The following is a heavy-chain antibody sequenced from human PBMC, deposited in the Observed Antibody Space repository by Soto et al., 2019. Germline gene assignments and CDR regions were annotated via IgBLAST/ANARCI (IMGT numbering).Heavy chain of an antibody. Sequence: GASVKVSCKVSGYTLSEVSIHWSRQTAGKGLEWMGGFDPENDETSYAQKFQGRVTLTEDTSTDTAYLELSSLRSEDTAIYYCVIAAYCSGATCYSDYNWFDPWGQGTLVTVSS. V-gene: IGHV1-24*01. D-gene: IGHD2-15*01. J-gene: IGHJ5*02. CDR3: VIAAYCSGATCYSDYNWFDP. CDR2: FDPENDET. CDR1: GYTLSEVS.